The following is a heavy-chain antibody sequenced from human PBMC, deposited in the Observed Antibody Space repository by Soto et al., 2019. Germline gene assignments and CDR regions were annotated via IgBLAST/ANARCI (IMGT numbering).Heavy chain of an antibody. CDR1: GDSVSSTSAT. J-gene: IGHJ2*01. Sequence: VQLQQSGPGLVKPSQTLSLVCSISGDSVSSTSATWRWIRQSPSRGLEWLGRTYYRSKWYNDYAVSVKSRIAITPDTSKSQLSLPLSSVTPEETALYFGARDGSGVHWHCDLWGRGTLVTVSS. CDR3: ARDGSGVHWHCDL. V-gene: IGHV6-1*01. D-gene: IGHD6-19*01. CDR2: TYYRSKWYN.